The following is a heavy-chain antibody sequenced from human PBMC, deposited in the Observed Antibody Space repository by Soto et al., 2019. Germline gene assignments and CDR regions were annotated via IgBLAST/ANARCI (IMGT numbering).Heavy chain of an antibody. J-gene: IGHJ4*02. V-gene: IGHV3-9*01. CDR3: AKDANHYGYFDY. CDR1: GFTFDDYS. D-gene: IGHD4-17*01. Sequence: EVQLVESGGGLVQPGRSLRLSCAASGFTFDDYSMHWVRQAPGKGPEWVAGISWNSGTIDYAESVKGRFTISRDNAKNSLYLQMNSLRAEDTALYYCAKDANHYGYFDYWGQGTLVTVSS. CDR2: ISWNSGTI.